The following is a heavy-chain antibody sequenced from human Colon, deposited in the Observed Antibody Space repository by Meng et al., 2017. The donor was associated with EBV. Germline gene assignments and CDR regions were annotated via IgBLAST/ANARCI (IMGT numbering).Heavy chain of an antibody. D-gene: IGHD2-21*02. V-gene: IGHV4-30-2*01. CDR1: GDSISSGDYS. CDR3: ARGPYCGGDCYWFDP. J-gene: IGHJ5*02. Sequence: QGHLQQWGAGLLKPSPSLSLTCAVSGDSISSGDYSWSWIRQPPGQGLEWIGYIYHGGTTYNTSLKSRVTISVDNSKNQFSLRLTSVTAADTAVYYCARGPYCGGDCYWFDPWGQGTLVTVSS. CDR2: IYHGGTT.